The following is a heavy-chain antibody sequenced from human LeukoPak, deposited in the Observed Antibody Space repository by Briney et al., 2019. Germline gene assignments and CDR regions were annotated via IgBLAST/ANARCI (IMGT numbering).Heavy chain of an antibody. CDR1: GFTFSSAW. D-gene: IGHD3-10*01. CDR3: ARDHRLDYYGTRDYYFDY. CDR2: ISSSSSYI. V-gene: IGHV3-21*01. Sequence: GGSLRLSCAASGFTFSSAWMHWVRQAPGTGLVWVSSISSSSSYIHYADSVKGRFTISRDNAKNSLYLEMNSLRAEDTALYYCARDHRLDYYGTRDYYFDYWGQGTLVTVSS. J-gene: IGHJ4*02.